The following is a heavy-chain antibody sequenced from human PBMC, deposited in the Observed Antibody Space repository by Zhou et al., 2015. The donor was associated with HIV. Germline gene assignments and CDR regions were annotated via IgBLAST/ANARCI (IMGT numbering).Heavy chain of an antibody. V-gene: IGHV1-69*17. Sequence: LLQSGPEVRKPGSSVKVSCKTSGGTFGGSDISWVRQAPGQRLEWMGGINPLFDIENYAQQFRGRLTITADKSTNGVYMELTSLRYEDAAVYYCAKSSGNYDYAFDIWGQGTKVVVSS. CDR3: AKSSGNYDYAFDI. D-gene: IGHD3-22*01. J-gene: IGHJ3*02. CDR1: GGTFGGSD. CDR2: INPLFDIE.